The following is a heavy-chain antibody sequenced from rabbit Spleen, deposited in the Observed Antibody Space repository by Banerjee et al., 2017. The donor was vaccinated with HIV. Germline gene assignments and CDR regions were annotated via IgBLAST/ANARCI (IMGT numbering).Heavy chain of an antibody. V-gene: IGHV1S7*01. CDR1: GFTLSSYY. J-gene: IGHJ4*01. CDR3: ARDLVGVIGWNFYL. CDR2: IDPFFGTT. Sequence: QLKESGGGLVQPGGSLKLSCKASGFTLSSYYMNWVRQAPGKGLEWIGYIDPFFGTTYYASWVNGRFTISSHNAQNTLYLQLTSLTAADTATYFCARDLVGVIGWNFYLWGQGTLVTVS. D-gene: IGHD1-1*01.